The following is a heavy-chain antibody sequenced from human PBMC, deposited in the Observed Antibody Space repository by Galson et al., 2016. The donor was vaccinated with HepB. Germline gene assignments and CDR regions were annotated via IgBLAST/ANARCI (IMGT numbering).Heavy chain of an antibody. Sequence: VHYNGTTYYNPSLRSRVIMSVDKSKNQFSLNLSAGTVADTAVYYCARVNAYDSSGNHLQGGFYGMDVWGQGTTVTVSS. J-gene: IGHJ6*02. CDR3: ARVNAYDSSGNHLQGGFYGMDV. D-gene: IGHD3-22*01. CDR2: VHYNGTT. V-gene: IGHV4-28*03.